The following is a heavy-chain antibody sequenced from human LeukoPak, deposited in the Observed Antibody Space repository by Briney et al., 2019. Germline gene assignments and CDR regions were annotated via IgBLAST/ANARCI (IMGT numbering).Heavy chain of an antibody. Sequence: QTGGSLRLSCAASGFTFSSYTMSWVRQAPGKGLEWVSAISGSGGSTYYADSVKGRFTISRDNSKNTLYLQMNSLRAEDTAVYYCAKALYNFYDAFDIWGQGTMVTVSS. D-gene: IGHD1-20*01. J-gene: IGHJ3*02. CDR2: ISGSGGST. V-gene: IGHV3-23*01. CDR1: GFTFSSYT. CDR3: AKALYNFYDAFDI.